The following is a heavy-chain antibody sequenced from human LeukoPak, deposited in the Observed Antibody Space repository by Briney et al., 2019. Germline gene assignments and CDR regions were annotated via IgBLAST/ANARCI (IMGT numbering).Heavy chain of an antibody. J-gene: IGHJ6*02. CDR1: GGSISSGGYY. V-gene: IGHV4-31*03. D-gene: IGHD2-2*01. CDR3: ARDRVSCSSTSCYLGSQISYGMDV. CDR2: IYYSGST. Sequence: SETLSLTCTVSGGSISSGGYYWSWIRQHPGKGLEWIGYIYYSGSTYYNPSLKSRVTISVDTSKNQFSLKLSSVTAADTAVYYCARDRVSCSSTSCYLGSQISYGMDVWGQGTTVTVSS.